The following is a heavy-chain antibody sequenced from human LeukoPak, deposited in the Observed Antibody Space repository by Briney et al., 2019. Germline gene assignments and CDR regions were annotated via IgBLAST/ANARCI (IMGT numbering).Heavy chain of an antibody. CDR3: ARVQPPPTVVTPRYYYYGIDV. J-gene: IGHJ6*02. V-gene: IGHV3-48*02. D-gene: IGHD4-23*01. Sequence: GGSLRLSCAASGFTFSSYSMNWVRQAPGKGLEWVSYISSSSSTIYYADSVKGRFTISRDNAKNSLYLQMNSLRDEDTAVYYCARVQPPPTVVTPRYYYYGIDVWGQGTTVTVSS. CDR2: ISSSSSTI. CDR1: GFTFSSYS.